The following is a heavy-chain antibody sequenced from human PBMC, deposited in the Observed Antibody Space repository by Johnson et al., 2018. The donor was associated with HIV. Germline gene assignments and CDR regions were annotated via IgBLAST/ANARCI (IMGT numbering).Heavy chain of an antibody. V-gene: IGHV3-38-3*01. CDR3: AAPPERTGADDAFDI. CDR1: GFTVSSNE. Sequence: VQLVESGGGVVQPGGSLRLSCAASGFTVSSNEMSWVRQAPGKGLEWVSSISGGSTYYADSRKGRFTISRDNSKNTLHLQMNSLRAEDTAVYYCAAPPERTGADDAFDIWGQGTMVTVSS. CDR2: ISGGST. D-gene: IGHD1-1*01. J-gene: IGHJ3*02.